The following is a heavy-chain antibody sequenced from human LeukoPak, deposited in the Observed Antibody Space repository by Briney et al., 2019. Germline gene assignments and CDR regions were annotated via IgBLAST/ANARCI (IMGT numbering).Heavy chain of an antibody. Sequence: SETLSLACTVSAGSISSSDYYWGWIRQSPGKGLEGIGSVYHSGSTYSNPSLKSRVTMSVDTSKKQFSLKLTCVTAADTAVYYCARGLRDEERHYGYYYMDVWGKGTTVTVS. J-gene: IGHJ6*03. V-gene: IGHV4-39*07. D-gene: IGHD3-22*01. CDR2: VYHSGST. CDR3: ARGLRDEERHYGYYYMDV. CDR1: AGSISSSDYY.